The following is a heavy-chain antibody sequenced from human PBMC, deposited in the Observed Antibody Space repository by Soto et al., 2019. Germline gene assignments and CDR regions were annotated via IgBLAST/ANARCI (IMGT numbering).Heavy chain of an antibody. Sequence: GASVKVSCKVSGYTLTELSMHWVRQAPGKGLEWMGGFDPEDGETIYAQKFQGRVTMTEDTSTDTAYMELSSLRSEDTAVYYCATGLDFTRNRHIVVVVAATTPLDYWGQGTLVTVSS. D-gene: IGHD2-15*01. J-gene: IGHJ4*02. V-gene: IGHV1-24*01. CDR2: FDPEDGET. CDR3: ATGLDFTRNRHIVVVVAATTPLDY. CDR1: GYTLTELS.